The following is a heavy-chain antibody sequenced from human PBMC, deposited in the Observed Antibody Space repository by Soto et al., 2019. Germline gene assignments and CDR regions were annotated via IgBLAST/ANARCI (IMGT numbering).Heavy chain of an antibody. V-gene: IGHV1-69*13. CDR3: ARNRGAYYDSSGYSGNFDY. CDR2: IIPIFGTA. D-gene: IGHD3-22*01. J-gene: IGHJ4*02. CDR1: GGTFSSYA. Sequence: SVKVSCKASGGTFSSYAISWVRQAPGQGLEWMGGIIPIFGTANYAQKFQGRVTITADESTSTAYMELSSLRSEDTAVYYCARNRGAYYDSSGYSGNFDYWGQGTLVTVS.